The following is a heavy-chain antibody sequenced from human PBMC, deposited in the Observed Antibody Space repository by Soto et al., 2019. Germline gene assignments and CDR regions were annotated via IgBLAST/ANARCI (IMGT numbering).Heavy chain of an antibody. CDR1: GYTFTSYG. D-gene: IGHD3-3*01. V-gene: IGHV1-18*04. CDR3: ARDLGVDYDFWSGYSAERFDY. Sequence: XSVKVSCKASGYTFTSYGISWVRQAPGQGLEWMGWISAYNGNTNYAQKLQGRVTMTTDTSTSTAYMELRSLRSDDTAVYYCARDLGVDYDFWSGYSAERFDYWGQGNLVTVSS. J-gene: IGHJ4*02. CDR2: ISAYNGNT.